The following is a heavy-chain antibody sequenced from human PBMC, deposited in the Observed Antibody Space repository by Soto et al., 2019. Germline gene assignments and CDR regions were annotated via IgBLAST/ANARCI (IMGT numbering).Heavy chain of an antibody. CDR3: ARDRDHTYDY. CDR1: GGSFSSFA. CDR2: IIPIFGTT. Sequence: QVQLVQSGAEVKKPGSSVKVSCKASGGSFSSFAISWVRQAPGQGLEGMGGIIPIFGTTNYAQKFQGRVTITADESTSTAYMEVTTLRSEDTAVYSCARDRDHTYDYWGQRTLVTVSS. J-gene: IGHJ4*02. V-gene: IGHV1-69*01.